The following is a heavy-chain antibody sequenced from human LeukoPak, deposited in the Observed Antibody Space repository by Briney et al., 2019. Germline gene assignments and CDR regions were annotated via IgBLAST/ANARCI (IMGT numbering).Heavy chain of an antibody. CDR2: ISSSSSTI. Sequence: GGSLRLSCAASGFTFSSYSMNWVRQAPGKGLEWVSYISSSSSTIYYADSVKGRFTISRDNAKNSLYLQMNSLRAEDTAVYYCARDDRIAVAGPNWFDPWGQGTLVTVSS. CDR1: GFTFSSYS. CDR3: ARDDRIAVAGPNWFDP. J-gene: IGHJ5*02. D-gene: IGHD6-19*01. V-gene: IGHV3-48*01.